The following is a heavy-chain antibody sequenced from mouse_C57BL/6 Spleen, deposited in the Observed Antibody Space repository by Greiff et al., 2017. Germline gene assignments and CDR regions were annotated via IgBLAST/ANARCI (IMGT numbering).Heavy chain of an antibody. V-gene: IGHV1-69*01. CDR1: CYTFTSYW. CDR3: ARYYGYDGGYAMDY. Sequence: QVQLQQPGAELVMPGASVKLSCKSSCYTFTSYWMHWVKQRPGQGLEWIGEIDPSDSYTNYNQKFKGKSTLTVDKSSSTAYMQLSSLTSEDSAVYYCARYYGYDGGYAMDYWGQGTSVTVSS. J-gene: IGHJ4*01. D-gene: IGHD2-2*01. CDR2: IDPSDSYT.